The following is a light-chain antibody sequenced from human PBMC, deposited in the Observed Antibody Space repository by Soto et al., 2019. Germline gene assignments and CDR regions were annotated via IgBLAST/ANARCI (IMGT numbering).Light chain of an antibody. CDR2: EAS. CDR1: QSISTW. V-gene: IGKV1-5*03. CDR3: QQYESYSAS. J-gene: IGKJ1*01. Sequence: DIQMTQSPSTLSASVGDRVTITCRASQSISTWLAWYQQKPGKAPRLLIYEASTLENGVPSRFSGSGSGTEFTLTISSLQPDDFATYFCQQYESYSASFGQGTKVGIK.